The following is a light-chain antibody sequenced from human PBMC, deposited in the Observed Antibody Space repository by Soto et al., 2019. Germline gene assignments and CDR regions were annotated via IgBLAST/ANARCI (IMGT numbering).Light chain of an antibody. Sequence: EVVLTQSPGTLSLSPGERATLSCRASQSVGSTYLAWYQQKPGQAPRLLIYGTFSRATAIPDRFSGSGSGTDFTLSISRLEPEDVAVYYCQQYGESPWTFGQGTKVEIK. CDR3: QQYGESPWT. CDR1: QSVGSTY. J-gene: IGKJ1*01. V-gene: IGKV3-20*01. CDR2: GTF.